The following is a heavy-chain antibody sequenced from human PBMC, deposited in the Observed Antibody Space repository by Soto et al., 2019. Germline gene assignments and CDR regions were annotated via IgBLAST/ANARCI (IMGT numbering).Heavy chain of an antibody. D-gene: IGHD1-1*01. CDR2: ISAHNGNT. V-gene: IGHV1-18*01. Sequence: QVHLVQSGAEVKKPGASVKVSCKGSGYGFTTYVITWVRQAPGQGLEWMAWISAHNGNTNYAQKLQGRVTVTRDTSTSTAYMELRRLRSDDTAVYYCARGRYGDYWGQGALVTVSS. CDR1: GYGFTTYV. J-gene: IGHJ4*02. CDR3: ARGRYGDY.